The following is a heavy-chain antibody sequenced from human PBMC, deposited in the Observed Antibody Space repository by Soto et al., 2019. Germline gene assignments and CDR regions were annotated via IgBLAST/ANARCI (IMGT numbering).Heavy chain of an antibody. CDR3: ARTHLHCSSTRCRSALPIDYYYYGMDV. D-gene: IGHD2-2*01. V-gene: IGHV1-2*04. Sequence: ASVKVACKASGYTFTCYYMHWVRQAPGQGLEWMGWINPNSGGTNYAQKFQGWVTMTRDTSISTAYMELSRLRSDDTAVYYCARTHLHCSSTRCRSALPIDYYYYGMDVWGQGTTVTVSS. J-gene: IGHJ6*02. CDR2: INPNSGGT. CDR1: GYTFTCYY.